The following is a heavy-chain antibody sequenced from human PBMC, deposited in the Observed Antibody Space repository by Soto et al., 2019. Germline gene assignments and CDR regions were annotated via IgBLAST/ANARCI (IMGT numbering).Heavy chain of an antibody. V-gene: IGHV1-2*04. CDR1: GYTFTGYY. CDR2: INPNSGGT. CDR3: ARRYCSSTSCYVKDYGMDV. D-gene: IGHD2-2*01. J-gene: IGHJ6*02. Sequence: QVQLVQSGAEVKKPGASVKVSCKASGYTFTGYYMHWVRQAPGQGLEWMGWINPNSGGTNYAQKFQGWVTMTRDTSISTAYMELSRLRSDGTAVYYCARRYCSSTSCYVKDYGMDVWGQGTTVTVSS.